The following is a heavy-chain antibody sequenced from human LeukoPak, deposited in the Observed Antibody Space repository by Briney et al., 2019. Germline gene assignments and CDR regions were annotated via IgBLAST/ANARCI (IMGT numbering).Heavy chain of an antibody. CDR3: ARGSSYWYFDL. D-gene: IGHD3-10*01. J-gene: IGHJ2*01. Sequence: SETLSLTCTVSGGSISSSSYYWRWVRQPPGKGLEWIGYIYYSGSTNYNPSLKSRVTISVDTSKNQFSLKLSSVTAADTAVYYCARGSSYWYFDLWGRGTLVTVSS. V-gene: IGHV4-61*01. CDR1: GGSISSSSYY. CDR2: IYYSGST.